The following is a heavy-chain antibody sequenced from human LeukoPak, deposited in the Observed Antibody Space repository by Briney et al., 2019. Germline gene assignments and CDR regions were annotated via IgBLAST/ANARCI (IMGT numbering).Heavy chain of an antibody. CDR3: TTLGVTMIVVAAGWFDP. D-gene: IGHD3-22*01. J-gene: IGHJ5*02. CDR1: GFTFSNAW. CDR2: IKSKTDGGTT. Sequence: GGSLRLSCAASGFTFSNAWMSWVRQAPGKGLEWVGRIKSKTDGGTTDYAAPVKGRFTISRDDSKNTLYPQMNSLKTEDTAVYYCTTLGVTMIVVAAGWFDPWGQGTLVTVSS. V-gene: IGHV3-15*01.